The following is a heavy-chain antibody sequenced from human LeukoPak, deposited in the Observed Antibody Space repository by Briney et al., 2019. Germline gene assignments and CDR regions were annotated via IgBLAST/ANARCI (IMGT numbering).Heavy chain of an antibody. V-gene: IGHV4-34*01. CDR3: ARDGVWYCSSTSCRTYYYYGMDV. CDR1: SGSFSGYY. D-gene: IGHD2-2*01. J-gene: IGHJ6*02. CDR2: INHSGST. Sequence: SETLSLTCAVYSGSFSGYYWSWIRQPPGKGLEWIGEINHSGSTNYNPSLKSRVTISVDTSKNQFSLKLSSVTAADTAVYYCARDGVWYCSSTSCRTYYYYGMDVWGQGTTVTVSS.